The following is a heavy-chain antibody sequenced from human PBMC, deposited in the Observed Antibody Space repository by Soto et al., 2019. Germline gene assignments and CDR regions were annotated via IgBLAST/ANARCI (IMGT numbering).Heavy chain of an antibody. CDR2: ISYDGSNK. D-gene: IGHD2-2*03. J-gene: IGHJ6*02. CDR1: GFTFSSYG. CDR3: AKDLAIALVPAANERYYYYYGMDV. V-gene: IGHV3-30*18. Sequence: QVQLVESGGGVVQPGRSLRLSCAASGFTFSSYGMHWVRQAPGKGLEWVAVISYDGSNKYYADSVKGRFTISRDNSKNTLYLQMNSLRAEDTAVYYCAKDLAIALVPAANERYYYYYGMDVWGQGTTVTVSS.